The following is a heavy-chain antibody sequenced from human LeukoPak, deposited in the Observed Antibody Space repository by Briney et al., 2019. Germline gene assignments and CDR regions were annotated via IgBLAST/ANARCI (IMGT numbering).Heavy chain of an antibody. V-gene: IGHV3-74*01. CDR2: MSGDGRST. Sequence: PGGSLRLSCAASGLTFNSYWMHWVRHAPGKGLVWVSRMSGDGRSTSYVDSVKGRFTLSRDNAKNTLYLQMDSLRGEDTAWYYCASGYYGSGSYLTPWGQGTLVTVSS. J-gene: IGHJ5*02. CDR3: ASGYYGSGSYLTP. D-gene: IGHD3-10*01. CDR1: GLTFNSYW.